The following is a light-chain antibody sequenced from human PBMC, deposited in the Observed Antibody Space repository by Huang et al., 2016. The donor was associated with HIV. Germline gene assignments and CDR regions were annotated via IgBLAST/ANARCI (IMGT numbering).Light chain of an antibody. J-gene: IGKJ1*01. CDR2: GAS. Sequence: EIVMTQSPATLSVSPGERATLSCRASQSVSRSLAWYQQKPGQAPRLLIYGASTRATGIPVRFSGSGSWTEFTLTISSLQSEDFALYYCQQYNNWPPWTFGQGTKVEIK. V-gene: IGKV3-15*01. CDR3: QQYNNWPPWT. CDR1: QSVSRS.